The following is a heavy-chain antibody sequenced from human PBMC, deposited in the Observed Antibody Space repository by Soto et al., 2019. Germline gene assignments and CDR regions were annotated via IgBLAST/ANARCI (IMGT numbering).Heavy chain of an antibody. V-gene: IGHV1-69*13. D-gene: IGHD6-19*01. CDR3: ANGAHEENAAVALSFDY. CDR1: GGTFSSYA. CDR2: IIPIFGST. Sequence: ASVKVSCKASGGTFSSYAINWVRQAPGQGLEWMGGIIPIFGSTNYAQKFQGRVTITADESTSTAYMELSSLRSEDTAVYYCANGAHEENAAVALSFDYWGQGTLVTVSS. J-gene: IGHJ4*02.